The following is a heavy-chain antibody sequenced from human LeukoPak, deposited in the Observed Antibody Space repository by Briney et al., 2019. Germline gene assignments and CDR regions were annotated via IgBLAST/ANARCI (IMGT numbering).Heavy chain of an antibody. J-gene: IGHJ3*02. CDR1: GFSFSDYT. CDR2: ISSSSSYI. Sequence: GSLRLSCAASGFSFSDYTMNWVRQAPGKGLEWVSSISSSSSYIYYADSVKGRFTISRDNAKNSLYLQMNSLRAEDTAVYYCAREWEYYDILTGYSPIAFDIWGQGTLVTVSS. V-gene: IGHV3-21*01. CDR3: AREWEYYDILTGYSPIAFDI. D-gene: IGHD3-9*01.